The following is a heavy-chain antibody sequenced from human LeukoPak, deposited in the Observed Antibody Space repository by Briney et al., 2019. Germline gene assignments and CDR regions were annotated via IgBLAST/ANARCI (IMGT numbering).Heavy chain of an antibody. CDR3: VRSVTAAGRFDF. D-gene: IGHD6-13*01. V-gene: IGHV3-53*05. CDR1: GLTVSSNY. J-gene: IGHJ4*02. CDR2: IYGGGNT. Sequence: GGSLRLSCAASGLTVSSNYMSWVRQAPGKGLEWVSVIYGGGNTYYADSVKGRFTISRDNSKNSLYLQVNSLRTDDTALYYCVRSVTAAGRFDFWGQGTLITVSS.